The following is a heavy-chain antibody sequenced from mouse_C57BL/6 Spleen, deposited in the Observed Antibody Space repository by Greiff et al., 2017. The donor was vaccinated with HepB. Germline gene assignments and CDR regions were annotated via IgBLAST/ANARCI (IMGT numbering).Heavy chain of an antibody. V-gene: IGHV5-4*01. J-gene: IGHJ4*01. CDR2: ISDGGSYT. CDR3: ARGGLLDAMDY. CDR1: GFTFSSYA. D-gene: IGHD1-1*01. Sequence: EVQGVESGGGLVKPGGSLKLSCAASGFTFSSYAMSWVRQTPEKRLEWVATISDGGSYTYYPDNVKGRFTISRDNAKNNLYLQMSHLKSEDTAMYYCARGGLLDAMDYWGQGTSVTVSS.